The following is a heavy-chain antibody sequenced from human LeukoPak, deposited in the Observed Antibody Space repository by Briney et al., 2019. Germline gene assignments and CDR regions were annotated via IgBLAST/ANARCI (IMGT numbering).Heavy chain of an antibody. CDR1: GGTFSSYA. V-gene: IGHV1-69*05. J-gene: IGHJ5*02. D-gene: IGHD6-19*01. Sequence: ASVKVSCKASGGTFSSYAISWVRQAPGQGLEWMGGIIPIFGTANYAQKLQGRVTMTTDTSTSTAYMELRSLRSDDTAVYYCAREIRYSSGFNWFDPWGQGTLVTVSS. CDR2: IIPIFGTA. CDR3: AREIRYSSGFNWFDP.